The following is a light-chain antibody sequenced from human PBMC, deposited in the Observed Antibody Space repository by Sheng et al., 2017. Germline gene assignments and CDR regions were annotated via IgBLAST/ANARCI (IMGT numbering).Light chain of an antibody. V-gene: IGKV3-11*01. CDR1: QSVSSY. Sequence: EIVLTQSPATLSLSPGERATLSCRASQSVSSYLAWYRQKPGQAPRLLIYDASNRATGVPARFSGSGSGTDFTLIISSLEPEDFAIYYCQQRSDWPPTFGGGTKVEIK. CDR3: QQRSDWPPT. J-gene: IGKJ4*01. CDR2: DAS.